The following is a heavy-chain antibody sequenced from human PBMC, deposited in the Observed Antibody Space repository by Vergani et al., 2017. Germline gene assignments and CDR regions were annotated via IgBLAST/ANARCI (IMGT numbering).Heavy chain of an antibody. Sequence: EVQLVQSGAEVKKPGESLKISCKGSGYSFTSYWIGWVRQMPGKGLEWMGIIYPGDSDTRYSPSFQGQVTISADKSISTAYLQWSSLKASDTAMYYCARGRGRVVVAAKLKTRYWYFDLWGRGTLVTVSS. CDR3: ARGRGRVVVAAKLKTRYWYFDL. D-gene: IGHD2-15*01. CDR1: GYSFTSYW. J-gene: IGHJ2*01. CDR2: IYPGDSDT. V-gene: IGHV5-51*01.